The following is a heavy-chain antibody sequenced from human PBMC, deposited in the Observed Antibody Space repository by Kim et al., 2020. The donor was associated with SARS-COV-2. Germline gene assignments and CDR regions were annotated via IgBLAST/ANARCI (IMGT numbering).Heavy chain of an antibody. Sequence: AQKFQGRVTITADESTSTAYMELSSLRSEDTAVYYCARVVPAAMRGGFDPWGQGTLVTVSS. CDR3: ARVVPAAMRGGFDP. V-gene: IGHV1-69*01. J-gene: IGHJ5*02. D-gene: IGHD2-2*01.